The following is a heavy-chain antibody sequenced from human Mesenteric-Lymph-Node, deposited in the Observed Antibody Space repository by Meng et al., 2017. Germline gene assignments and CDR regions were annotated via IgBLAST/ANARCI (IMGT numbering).Heavy chain of an antibody. CDR1: GGSFSGYY. Sequence: QVQLQRGGAGLLKPSETLSLTCAVYGGSFSGYYWSWIRQPPGKGLEWIGEINHSGSTNYNPSLKSRVTISVDTSKNQFSLKLSSVTAADTAVYYCARTLRFLEWLLDYWGQGTLVTVSS. V-gene: IGHV4-34*01. J-gene: IGHJ4*02. CDR2: INHSGST. D-gene: IGHD3-3*01. CDR3: ARTLRFLEWLLDY.